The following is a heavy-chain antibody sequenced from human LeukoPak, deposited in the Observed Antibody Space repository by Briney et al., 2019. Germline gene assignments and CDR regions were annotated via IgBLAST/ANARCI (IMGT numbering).Heavy chain of an antibody. D-gene: IGHD6-19*01. CDR3: ARATRSFYYYMDV. CDR1: GGSISSYY. CDR2: IYYSGST. V-gene: IGHV4-59*01. Sequence: SETLSLTCTVSGGSISSYYWSWIRQPPGKGLEWIGYIYYSGSTNYNPSLKSRVTISVDTSKNQFSLKLSSVTAADTAVYYCARATRSFYYYMDVWGKGTTVTVS. J-gene: IGHJ6*03.